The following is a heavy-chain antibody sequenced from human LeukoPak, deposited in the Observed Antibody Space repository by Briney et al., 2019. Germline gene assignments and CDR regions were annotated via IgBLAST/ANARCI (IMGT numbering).Heavy chain of an antibody. CDR3: AKDLLYYYDSSGRGAFDI. CDR2: ISGRDDDT. CDR1: GFTFSSYA. Sequence: PGASLRLSCAASGFTFSSYAMNWVRQAPGKGLEWVSAISGRDDDTYYTDSVEGRFTISRDNPKNTLYLQMNSLRVEDTAVYYCAKDLLYYYDSSGRGAFDIWGQGTMVTVSS. V-gene: IGHV3-23*01. D-gene: IGHD3-22*01. J-gene: IGHJ3*02.